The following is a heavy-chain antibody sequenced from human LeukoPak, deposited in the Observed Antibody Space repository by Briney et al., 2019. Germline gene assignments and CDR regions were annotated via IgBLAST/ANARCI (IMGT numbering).Heavy chain of an antibody. V-gene: IGHV4-38-2*02. J-gene: IGHJ5*02. CDR3: ARAYSSSWYYNWFDP. CDR2: IYNSGST. Sequence: PSETLSLTCTVSGYSTSSGYYWGWIRQPPGKGLEWIGSIYNSGSTYYNPSLKSRVTISVDTSKNQFSLKLRSVTAADTAMYYCARAYSSSWYYNWFDPWGQGTLVTVSS. CDR1: GYSTSSGYY. D-gene: IGHD6-13*01.